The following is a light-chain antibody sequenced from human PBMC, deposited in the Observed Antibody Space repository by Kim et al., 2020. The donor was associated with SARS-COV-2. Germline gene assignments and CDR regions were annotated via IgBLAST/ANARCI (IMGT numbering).Light chain of an antibody. V-gene: IGKV3-11*01. CDR3: QRRSDWPLT. CDR1: QSVTTY. J-gene: IGKJ4*01. CDR2: DAS. Sequence: EIVLTQSPATLSLSPGERATLSCRASQSVTTYLVWYQQKPGQAPRLLIYDASNRATGIPARFSGSGSGTDFTLTISSLESEDFAVCYCQRRSDWPLTFGGGAKVDIK.